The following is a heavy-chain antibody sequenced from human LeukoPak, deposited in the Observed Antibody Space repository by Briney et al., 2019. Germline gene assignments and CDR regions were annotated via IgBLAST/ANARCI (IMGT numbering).Heavy chain of an antibody. CDR3: ARYASGSYRIAAFDI. CDR2: IYYSGST. D-gene: IGHD1-26*01. V-gene: IGHV4-30-4*01. CDR1: GGSISSGDYY. J-gene: IGHJ3*02. Sequence: PSEILSLTCTVSGGSISSGDYYWSWIRQPPGKGLEWIGYIYYSGSTYYNPSLKSRVTISVDTSKNQFSLKLSSVTAADTAVYYCARYASGSYRIAAFDIWGQGTMVTVSS.